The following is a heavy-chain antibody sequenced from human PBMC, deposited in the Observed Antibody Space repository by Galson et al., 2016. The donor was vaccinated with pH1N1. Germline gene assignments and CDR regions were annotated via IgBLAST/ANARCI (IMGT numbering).Heavy chain of an antibody. CDR1: GYTFTTYG. Sequence: SVKVSCKASGYTFTTYGIDWVRQAPGQGLEWMEWISTYTGNAKYAQKFQGRLTLTTDPFTNIAYMDLGSLTSDDTATYFCASRRNLECSGGSWYLDSWGQGTLVTVSS. D-gene: IGHD2-15*01. J-gene: IGHJ4*02. CDR2: ISTYTGNA. V-gene: IGHV1-18*01. CDR3: ASRRNLECSGGSWYLDS.